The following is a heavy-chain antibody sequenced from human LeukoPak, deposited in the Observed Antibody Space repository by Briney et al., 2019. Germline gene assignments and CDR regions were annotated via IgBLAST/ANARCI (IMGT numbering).Heavy chain of an antibody. D-gene: IGHD3-10*01. CDR3: ARARLSMVRGVITYGNWFDP. CDR1: GGTFSSYA. CDR2: INPNSGGT. V-gene: IGHV1-2*02. Sequence: ASVKVSCKASGGTFSSYAISWVRQAPGQGLEWMGWINPNSGGTNYAQKFQGRVTMTRDTSISTAYMELSRLRSDDTAVYYCARARLSMVRGVITYGNWFDPWGQGTLVTVSS. J-gene: IGHJ5*02.